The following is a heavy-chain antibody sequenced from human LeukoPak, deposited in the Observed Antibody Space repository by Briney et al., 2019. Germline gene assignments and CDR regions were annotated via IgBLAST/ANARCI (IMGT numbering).Heavy chain of an antibody. V-gene: IGHV1-69*05. CDR2: IIPIFGTA. CDR3: ARGRGGYVYYFDY. D-gene: IGHD3-22*01. CDR1: GGTFSSYA. Sequence: SVKVSCKASGGTFSSYAISWVRQAPGQGLEWMGGIIPIFGTANYAQKFQGRVTITTDESTSTAYMELSSLRSEDTAVYYCARGRGGYVYYFDYWGQGTLVTVSS. J-gene: IGHJ4*02.